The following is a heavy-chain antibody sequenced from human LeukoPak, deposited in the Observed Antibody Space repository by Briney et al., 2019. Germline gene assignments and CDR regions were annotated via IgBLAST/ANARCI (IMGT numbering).Heavy chain of an antibody. CDR3: ARDWWPTFDY. D-gene: IGHD2-15*01. J-gene: IGHJ4*02. Sequence: GGSLRLSCAASGFTFSSYSMNWVRQAPGKGLEWVSYISSSSTIYYADSVKGRFTISRDNAKNSLYLQMNSLRAEDTAVYYCARDWWPTFDYWGQGTLVTVSS. CDR2: ISSSSTI. V-gene: IGHV3-48*04. CDR1: GFTFSSYS.